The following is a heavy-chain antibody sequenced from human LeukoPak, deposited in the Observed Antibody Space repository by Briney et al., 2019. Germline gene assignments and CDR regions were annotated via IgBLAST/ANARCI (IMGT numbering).Heavy chain of an antibody. CDR2: INYSGST. J-gene: IGHJ3*02. V-gene: IGHV4-39*01. CDR3: ARRHKYDFWSGYYQTANDAFDI. D-gene: IGHD3-3*01. Sequence: KTSETLSLTCTVSGGSISSSSCYWGWIRQPPGKGLEWIGSINYSGSTYYNPSLKSRVTMSVDTSKNQFSLKLSSVTAADTAVYYCARRHKYDFWSGYYQTANDAFDIWGQRTMVTVSS. CDR1: GGSISSSSCY.